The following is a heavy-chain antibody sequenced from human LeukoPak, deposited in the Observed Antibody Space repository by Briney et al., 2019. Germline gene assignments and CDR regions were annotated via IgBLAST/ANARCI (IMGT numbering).Heavy chain of an antibody. J-gene: IGHJ6*03. CDR1: GGTFSSYA. V-gene: IGHV1-69*05. D-gene: IGHD2-2*01. Sequence: SVKVSCKASGGTFSSYAISWVRQAPGQGLEWMGGIIPIFGTANYAQKFQGRVTITTDESTSTAYMELSSLRSEDTAVYYCASTGYCNSTSCYADYYYYYMDVWGKGTTVTVSS. CDR3: ASTGYCNSTSCYADYYYYYMDV. CDR2: IIPIFGTA.